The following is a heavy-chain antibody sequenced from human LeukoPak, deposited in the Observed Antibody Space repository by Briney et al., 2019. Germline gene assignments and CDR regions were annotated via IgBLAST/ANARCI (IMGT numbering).Heavy chain of an antibody. D-gene: IGHD6-13*01. CDR1: GFTFSTYW. Sequence: PAGGSLRLSCAASGFTFSTYWMHWVRQAPGKGLVWVSRISRDGSRTTYADSVKGRFTISRDNAKNTLYLQMNSLRAEDTAVYYCAKGVSAAADDAFDIWGQGTMVTVSS. CDR3: AKGVSAAADDAFDI. J-gene: IGHJ3*02. V-gene: IGHV3-74*01. CDR2: ISRDGSRT.